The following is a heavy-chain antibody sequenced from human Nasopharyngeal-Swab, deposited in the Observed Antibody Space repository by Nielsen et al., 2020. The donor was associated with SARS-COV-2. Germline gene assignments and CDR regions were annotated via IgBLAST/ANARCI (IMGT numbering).Heavy chain of an antibody. CDR2: ISWNSGSI. CDR1: GFTFDGYA. D-gene: IGHD6-13*01. J-gene: IGHJ5*02. V-gene: IGHV3-9*01. CDR3: AKDTSSYISGWFDP. Sequence: GGSLRLSCAASGFTFDGYAMHWVRQAPGKGLEWVSGISWNSGSIGYADSVKGRFTISRDNAKNSLYLQMNSLRAEDTALYYCAKDTSSYISGWFDPWGQGTLVTVSS.